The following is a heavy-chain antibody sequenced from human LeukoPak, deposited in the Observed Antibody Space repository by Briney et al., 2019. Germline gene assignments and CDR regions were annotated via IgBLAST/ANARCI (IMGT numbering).Heavy chain of an antibody. CDR3: ARATRKRIAAAGYNWFDP. Sequence: SETLSLTCAVYGGSFSGYYWSWIRQPPGRGLVWIGEINHSGSNNYNPSLKSRVTISVDTSKNQFSLKLSSVTAADTAVYYCARATRKRIAAAGYNWFDPWGQGTLVTVSS. CDR2: INHSGSN. D-gene: IGHD6-13*01. J-gene: IGHJ5*02. CDR1: GGSFSGYY. V-gene: IGHV4-34*01.